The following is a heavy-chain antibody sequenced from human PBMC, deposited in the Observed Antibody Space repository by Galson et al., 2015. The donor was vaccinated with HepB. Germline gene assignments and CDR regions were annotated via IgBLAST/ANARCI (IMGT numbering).Heavy chain of an antibody. CDR1: GDSISRYY. CDR3: TKNGAWALEY. V-gene: IGHV4-59*12. J-gene: IGHJ4*02. D-gene: IGHD6-6*01. Sequence: SETLSLTCIVSGDSISRYYWSWIRQFPGKGLEWIGDIYYSGRTNYNSSLKSRVTMLVDRSKNHLSVRLTSVTAADTAVYYCTKNGAWALEYWGQGTLVTVSS. CDR2: IYYSGRT.